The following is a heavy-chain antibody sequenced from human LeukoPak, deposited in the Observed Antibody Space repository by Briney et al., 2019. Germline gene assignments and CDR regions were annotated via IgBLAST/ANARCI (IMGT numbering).Heavy chain of an antibody. CDR2: IIPILGIA. Sequence: TTVKVSCKASGGTFSSYTISWVRQAPGQGLEWMGRIIPILGIANYAQKFQGRVTITADKSTSTAYMELSSLRSEDTAVYYCAITMVRGVITPFDYWGQGTLVTVSS. CDR1: GGTFSSYT. V-gene: IGHV1-69*02. J-gene: IGHJ4*02. D-gene: IGHD3-10*01. CDR3: AITMVRGVITPFDY.